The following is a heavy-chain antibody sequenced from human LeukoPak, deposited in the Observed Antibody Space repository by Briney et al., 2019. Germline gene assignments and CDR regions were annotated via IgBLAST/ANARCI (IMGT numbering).Heavy chain of an antibody. Sequence: PSETLSLTCTVSGGSISSYYWSWIRQPPGKGLEWIGYIYYSGSTNYNPSLRSRVTISVDTSKNQFSLKLSSVTAADTAVYYCARGRPVVPAATYNWFDPWGQGTLVTVSS. D-gene: IGHD2-2*01. CDR2: IYYSGST. CDR3: ARGRPVVPAATYNWFDP. V-gene: IGHV4-59*01. CDR1: GGSISSYY. J-gene: IGHJ5*02.